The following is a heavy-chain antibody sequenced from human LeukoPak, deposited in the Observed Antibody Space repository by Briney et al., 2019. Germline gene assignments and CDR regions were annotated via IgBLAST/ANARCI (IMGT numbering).Heavy chain of an antibody. CDR1: GYRFTSYW. CDR3: ARLSIDINYVEDY. Sequence: GESLKISCKGSGYRFTSYWIAWVRQMPGKGLEWMGSIYPGDSNTRYSPSFQGQVTISADKSISTAYLQWSSLKASDTAMYYCARLSIDINYVEDYWGQGTLVTVSS. CDR2: IYPGDSNT. J-gene: IGHJ4*02. V-gene: IGHV5-51*01. D-gene: IGHD4-11*01.